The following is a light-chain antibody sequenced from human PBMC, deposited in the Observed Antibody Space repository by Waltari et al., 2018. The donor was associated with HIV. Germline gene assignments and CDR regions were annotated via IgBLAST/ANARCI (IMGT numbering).Light chain of an antibody. Sequence: QSLLTQPPSVTGAPGQRVTISCTGSRSNTGAADDVHGYQQPPGPAPQPLIYCNSIRPSGVPARFSGSQSDTSASLAISGLRAEDEADYYCQSYDSSLSGDVVFGGGTSLTVL. CDR2: CNS. CDR1: RSNTGAADD. CDR3: QSYDSSLSGDVV. V-gene: IGLV1-40*01. J-gene: IGLJ2*01.